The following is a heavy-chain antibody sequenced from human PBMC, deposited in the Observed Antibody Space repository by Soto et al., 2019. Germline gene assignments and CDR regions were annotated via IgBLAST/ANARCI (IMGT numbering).Heavy chain of an antibody. J-gene: IGHJ6*02. Sequence: TLSLTCAVSDCSISSSNWWSWVRQPPVKGLEWIGEIYHSGSTNYNPSLKSRVTISVDKSKNQFSLKLSSVTAADTAVYYCGSVSIMVRGVIPNHHGTDVWGQG. D-gene: IGHD3-10*01. CDR2: IYHSGST. V-gene: IGHV4-4*02. CDR3: GSVSIMVRGVIPNHHGTDV. CDR1: DCSISSSNW.